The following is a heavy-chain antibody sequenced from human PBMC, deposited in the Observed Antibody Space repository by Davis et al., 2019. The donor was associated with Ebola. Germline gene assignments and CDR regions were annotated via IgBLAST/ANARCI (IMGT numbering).Heavy chain of an antibody. CDR1: GYTFTGYY. Sequence: ASVKVSCKASGYTFTGYYMHWVRQAPGQGLEWMGWINPNSGGTNYAQKFQDRVTMTRDTSITTAYMEVTGLTSDDTAIYYCARPVNYDYWSGYWRETNWFDPWGQGTLVTVSS. J-gene: IGHJ5*02. D-gene: IGHD3-3*01. CDR3: ARPVNYDYWSGYWRETNWFDP. V-gene: IGHV1-2*02. CDR2: INPNSGGT.